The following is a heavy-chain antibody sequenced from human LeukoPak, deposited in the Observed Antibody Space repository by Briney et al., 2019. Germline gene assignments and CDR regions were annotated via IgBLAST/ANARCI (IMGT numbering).Heavy chain of an antibody. Sequence: GGSLRLSCAASGFSFSTYSMHWVRQAPGKGLEWISYISSSSAIIYYADSVKGRFTISRDNSKNTLYLQMSSLGAEDTAVYYCARENNFGSGMDVWGQGTTVTVSS. CDR3: ARENNFGSGMDV. J-gene: IGHJ6*02. D-gene: IGHD3-10*01. CDR1: GFSFSTYS. V-gene: IGHV3-48*01. CDR2: ISSSSAII.